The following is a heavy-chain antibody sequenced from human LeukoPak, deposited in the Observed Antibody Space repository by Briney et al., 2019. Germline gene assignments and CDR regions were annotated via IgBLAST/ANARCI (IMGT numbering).Heavy chain of an antibody. D-gene: IGHD3-22*01. CDR2: IIPIFGTA. CDR1: GGTFSSYA. Sequence: SVKVSCKASGGTFSSYAISWVRQAPGQGLEWMGGIIPIFGTANYAQKFQGRVTITTDESTSTAYMELSSLRSEDTAVYYCARDVSTMIVVVTRSSWFDPWGQGTLVTVSS. J-gene: IGHJ5*02. V-gene: IGHV1-69*05. CDR3: ARDVSTMIVVVTRSSWFDP.